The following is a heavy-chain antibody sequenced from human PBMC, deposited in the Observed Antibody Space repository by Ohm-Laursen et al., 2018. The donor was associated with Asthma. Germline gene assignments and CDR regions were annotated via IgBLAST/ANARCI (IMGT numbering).Heavy chain of an antibody. CDR3: VIVRAGGILYYFDY. CDR1: GVAFTDSW. Sequence: SLRLSCSASGVAFTDSWMSWVRQLPGGSLEWVAKINPLGYEKYYMDSVRGRFTVSRDNAKNSLYLQMNSLRAEDTAVYYCVIVRAGGILYYFDYWGQGTLVTVSS. J-gene: IGHJ4*02. V-gene: IGHV3-7*01. CDR2: INPLGYEK. D-gene: IGHD3-10*01.